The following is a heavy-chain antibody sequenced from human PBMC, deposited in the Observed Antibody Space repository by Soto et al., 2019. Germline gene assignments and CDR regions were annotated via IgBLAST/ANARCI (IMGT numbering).Heavy chain of an antibody. CDR1: GGTFSSYA. CDR2: IIPIFGTA. Sequence: GASVKVSCKASGGTFSSYAISWVRQAPGQGLEWMGGIIPIFGTANYAQKFQGRVTITADESTSTAYMELSSLRSEDTAVYYCARGPGIAVANTYYYYGMDVWGQGTTVTVSS. CDR3: ARGPGIAVANTYYYYGMDV. J-gene: IGHJ6*02. V-gene: IGHV1-69*13. D-gene: IGHD6-19*01.